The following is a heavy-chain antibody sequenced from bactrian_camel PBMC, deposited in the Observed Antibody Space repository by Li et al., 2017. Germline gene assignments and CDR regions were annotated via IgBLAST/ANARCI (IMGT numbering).Heavy chain of an antibody. D-gene: IGHD2*01. CDR2: IDSDGST. J-gene: IGHJ4*01. CDR1: RVVGCM. V-gene: IGHV3S53*01. CDR3: AAVAEGRTVEGGVSRWTLFEAGY. Sequence: HVQLVESGGGSVQPGGSLRLSCKAFRVVGCMGWFRQAPGKEREGVATIDSDGSTLYADSVTGRFTISKDNAKNTLYLQMNSLRPEDTAMYYCAAVAEGRTVEGGVSRWTLFEAGYWGQGTQVTVS.